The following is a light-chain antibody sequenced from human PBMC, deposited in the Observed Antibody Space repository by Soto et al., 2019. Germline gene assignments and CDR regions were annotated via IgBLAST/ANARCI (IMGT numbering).Light chain of an antibody. CDR1: QAIRSD. CDR3: HQYNTWPLT. Sequence: EIVMTQSPVALSVSPGERATLSCRASQAIRSDLAWYQQKPGQAPRLLISDVSTRATGIPARFNGSGSGTEFTLAISSLQFEDFAVYYCHQYNTWPLTFXGGTKV. V-gene: IGKV3-15*01. J-gene: IGKJ4*01. CDR2: DVS.